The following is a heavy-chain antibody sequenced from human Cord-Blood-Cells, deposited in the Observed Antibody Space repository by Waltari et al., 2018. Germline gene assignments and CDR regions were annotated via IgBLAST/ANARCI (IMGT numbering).Heavy chain of an antibody. D-gene: IGHD7-27*01. Sequence: QVQLVQSGAEVKKPGSSVKVSCKASGGPVSSYAFSWVRQAPGQGLEWMGGIIPIFGTANYAQKFQGRVTITADESTSTAYMELSSLRSEDTAVYYCAREGTWGSGAFDIWGQGTMVTVSS. CDR2: IIPIFGTA. V-gene: IGHV1-69*01. J-gene: IGHJ3*02. CDR3: AREGTWGSGAFDI. CDR1: GGPVSSYA.